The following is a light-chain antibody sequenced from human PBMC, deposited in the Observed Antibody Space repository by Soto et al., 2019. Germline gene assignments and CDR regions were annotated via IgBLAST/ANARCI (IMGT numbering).Light chain of an antibody. V-gene: IGKV2-28*01. CDR3: MQALTTPLFT. Sequence: DIVMIQSPLSLPVTPGEPASISCRSSQSLLHSNGHNYLDWYLQKPGQSPQLLIYLGSNRASGGPGRFRGRGSSKNFTLKNSRIEGEDVGVYYRMQALTTPLFTFGPGTKVDIK. CDR1: QSLLHSNGHNY. CDR2: LGS. J-gene: IGKJ3*01.